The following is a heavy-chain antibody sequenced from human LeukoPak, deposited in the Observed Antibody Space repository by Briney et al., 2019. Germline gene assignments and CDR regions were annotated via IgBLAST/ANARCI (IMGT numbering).Heavy chain of an antibody. V-gene: IGHV4-39*01. Sequence: SETLSLTCTVSGGSISSGGYYWSWIRQPPGKGLEWIGSIYYSGSTYYNPSLKSRVTISVDTSKNQFSLKLSSVTAADTAVYYCAAGALGKDGCYSLWGQGTLVTVSS. CDR2: IYYSGST. D-gene: IGHD2-15*01. J-gene: IGHJ4*02. CDR1: GGSISSGGYY. CDR3: AAGALGKDGCYSL.